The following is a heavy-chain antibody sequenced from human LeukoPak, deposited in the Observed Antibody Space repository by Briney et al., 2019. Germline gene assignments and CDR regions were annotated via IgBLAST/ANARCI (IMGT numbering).Heavy chain of an antibody. J-gene: IGHJ5*02. V-gene: IGHV1-69*01. D-gene: IGHD5-24*01. CDR2: IIPIFGTA. CDR3: ARAMATISSWFDP. CDR1: GGTFSSYA. Sequence: SVKVSCKASGGTFSSYAVSWVRQAPGQGLEWMGGIIPIFGTANYAQKFQGRVTITADESTSTAYMELSSLRSEDTAVYYCARAMATISSWFDPWGQGTLVTVSS.